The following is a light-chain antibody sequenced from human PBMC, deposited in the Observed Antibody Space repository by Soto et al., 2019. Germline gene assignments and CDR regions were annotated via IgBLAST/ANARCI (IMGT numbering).Light chain of an antibody. J-gene: IGKJ1*01. Sequence: TQSPSSLSASVGDRVTITCRASQSISSYLNWYQQKPGKAPKLLIYAASSLQSGVPSRFSGSGSGTDFTLTISSLQPEDFATYYCQQSYSTPPWTFGQGTKVDIK. V-gene: IGKV1-39*01. CDR2: AAS. CDR3: QQSYSTPPWT. CDR1: QSISSY.